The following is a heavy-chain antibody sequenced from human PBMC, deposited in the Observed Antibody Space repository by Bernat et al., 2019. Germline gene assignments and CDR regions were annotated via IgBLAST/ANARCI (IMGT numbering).Heavy chain of an antibody. CDR2: FYYSGST. J-gene: IGHJ4*02. Sequence: QLQLQESGPGLVKPSETLSLTCTVSGGSISSSSYYWGWIRQPPGQGLEWNGSFYYSGSTYYNPSLKSRVTISVDTSKNQFSLKLSSVTAADTAVYYCARHIMITVVRSMDDNWGQGTLVTVSS. D-gene: IGHD3-16*01. V-gene: IGHV4-39*01. CDR3: ARHIMITVVRSMDDN. CDR1: GGSISSSSYY.